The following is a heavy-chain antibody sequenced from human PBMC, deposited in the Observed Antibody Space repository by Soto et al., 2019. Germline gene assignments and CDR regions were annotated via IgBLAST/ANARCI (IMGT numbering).Heavy chain of an antibody. CDR3: VHSPNVAVDH. CDR1: GGSISSSSYY. Sequence: QTLPLNCTVSGGSISSSSYYWGWIRQPPGKGLEWIGSIYYSGSTYYNPSLKSRVTISADTSKKQFSLTLTSVTAADTAVYYCVHSPNVAVDHWGHGTLVTVSS. V-gene: IGHV4-39*01. D-gene: IGHD2-15*01. CDR2: IYYSGST. J-gene: IGHJ4*01.